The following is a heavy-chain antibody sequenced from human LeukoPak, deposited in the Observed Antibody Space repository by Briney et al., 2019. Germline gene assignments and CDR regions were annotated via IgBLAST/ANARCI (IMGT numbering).Heavy chain of an antibody. Sequence: SQTLSLPCAISGDSVSSNSAAWNWIRQSPSRGLEWLGRKYYRSKWYNDYAVSVKSRITINPDTSKNQFSLQLNSVTPEDTAVYYCARSPYYYGSCWFDPWGQGTLVTVSS. V-gene: IGHV6-1*01. CDR3: ARSPYYYGSCWFDP. CDR2: KYYRSKWYN. D-gene: IGHD3-10*01. CDR1: GDSVSSNSAA. J-gene: IGHJ5*02.